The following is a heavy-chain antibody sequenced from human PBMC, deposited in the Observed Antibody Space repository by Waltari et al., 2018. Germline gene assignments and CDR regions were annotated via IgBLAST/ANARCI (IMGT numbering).Heavy chain of an antibody. CDR1: GGSISSSNW. Sequence: QVQLQESGPGLVKPSGTLSLTCAVSGGSISSSNWWSWVRQPPGKGLEWIGEIYHSGSTNYNPSLKSRVTISVDKSKNQFSLKLSSVTAADTAVYYCARVTGAPGKVTRSIAARPVWGQGTLVTVSS. CDR2: IYHSGST. J-gene: IGHJ4*02. V-gene: IGHV4-4*02. D-gene: IGHD6-6*01. CDR3: ARVTGAPGKVTRSIAARPV.